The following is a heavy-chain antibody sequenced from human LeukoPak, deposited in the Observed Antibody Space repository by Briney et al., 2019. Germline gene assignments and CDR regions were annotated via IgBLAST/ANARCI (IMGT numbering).Heavy chain of an antibody. D-gene: IGHD6-13*01. J-gene: IGHJ4*02. Sequence: ASVKVSCKASGYTFTGYYMHWVLQAPGQGLEWMGWINPNSGGTNYAQKFQGRVTMTRDTSISTAYMELSRLRSDDTAVYYCAREAADPPKIFDYWGQGTLVTVSS. CDR3: AREAADPPKIFDY. CDR2: INPNSGGT. CDR1: GYTFTGYY. V-gene: IGHV1-2*02.